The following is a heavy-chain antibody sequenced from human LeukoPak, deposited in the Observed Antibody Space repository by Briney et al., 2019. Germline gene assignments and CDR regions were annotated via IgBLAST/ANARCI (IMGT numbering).Heavy chain of an antibody. Sequence: SVKVSCKASGGTFSSYAISWVRQAPGQGLEWMGGIIPIFGTANYAQKFQGRVTITADKSTSTAYMELSSLKASDTAMYYCARSGDYYDSSGWDVWGKGTTVTVSS. CDR2: IIPIFGTA. CDR1: GGTFSSYA. J-gene: IGHJ6*04. CDR3: ARSGDYYDSSGWDV. D-gene: IGHD3-22*01. V-gene: IGHV1-69*06.